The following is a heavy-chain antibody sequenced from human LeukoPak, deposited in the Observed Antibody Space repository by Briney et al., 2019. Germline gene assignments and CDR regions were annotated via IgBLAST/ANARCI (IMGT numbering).Heavy chain of an antibody. J-gene: IGHJ5*02. CDR1: GYTFTNYG. CDR2: ISAYNGNT. V-gene: IGHV1-18*01. D-gene: IGHD6-13*01. CDR3: ARDSSSWYSFDP. Sequence: GASVKVSCKASGYTFTNYGISWVRQAPGQGLEWMGWISAYNGNTNYAQKPQGRVTMTTDTSTSTAYMELRSLRSDDTAVYYCARDSSSWYSFDPWGQGTLVTVSS.